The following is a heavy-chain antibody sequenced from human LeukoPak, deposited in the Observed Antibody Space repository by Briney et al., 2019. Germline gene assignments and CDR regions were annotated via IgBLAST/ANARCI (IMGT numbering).Heavy chain of an antibody. D-gene: IGHD3-10*01. CDR3: ARFGGTDGFFDI. CDR1: GFTFSNYD. V-gene: IGHV3-13*04. CDR2: IGTAGDT. J-gene: IGHJ3*02. Sequence: GGSLRLSCAASGFTFSNYDMHWVRQATGKGLEWVSAIGTAGDTYYLGSVKGRFTISRENAKNSLYLQMDSLRAGDTAVYYCARFGGTDGFFDIWGQGTMVTVSS.